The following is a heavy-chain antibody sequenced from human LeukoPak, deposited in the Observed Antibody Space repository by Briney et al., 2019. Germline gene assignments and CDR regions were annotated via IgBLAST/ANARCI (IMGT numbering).Heavy chain of an antibody. J-gene: IGHJ4*02. Sequence: KPSETLSLTCAVYGGSFSGYYWSWIRQPPGKGLEWIGEINHSGSTNYNPSLKSRVTISVDTSKNQFSLKLSSVTAADTAVYYCATSYYYDSSGWFDYWGQGTLVTVSS. CDR1: GGSFSGYY. CDR2: INHSGST. V-gene: IGHV4-34*01. D-gene: IGHD3-22*01. CDR3: ATSYYYDSSGWFDY.